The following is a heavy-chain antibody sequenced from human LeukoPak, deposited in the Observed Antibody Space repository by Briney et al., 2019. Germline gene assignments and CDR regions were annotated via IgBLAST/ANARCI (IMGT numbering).Heavy chain of an antibody. J-gene: IGHJ6*03. Sequence: GGSLRLSCAASGFTFSNSWMSWVRQAPGKGLEWVANIRQDGSETYYVDSLKGRFTIPRDNAKNSLYLQMNSLRAEDTAVYYCARVARLYYYYMDVWGKGTTVTVSS. CDR1: GFTFSNSW. V-gene: IGHV3-7*01. CDR2: IRQDGSET. D-gene: IGHD6-6*01. CDR3: ARVARLYYYYMDV.